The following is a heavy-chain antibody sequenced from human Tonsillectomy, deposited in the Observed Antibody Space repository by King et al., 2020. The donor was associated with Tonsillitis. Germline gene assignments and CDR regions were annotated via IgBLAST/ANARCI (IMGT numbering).Heavy chain of an antibody. V-gene: IGHV3-7*01. CDR3: ASYYDSSGSSGFDY. Sequence: VQLVESGGGLVQPGGSLRLSCAASGFTFSTYWMTWVRQAPGKGLEWVANIKQDGSEKYYVDSVKGRFTISRENAKNSLYLQMNSLRAEDTAVDYCASYYDSSGSSGFDYWGQGTLVTVSS. CDR1: GFTFSTYW. D-gene: IGHD3-22*01. CDR2: IKQDGSEK. J-gene: IGHJ4*02.